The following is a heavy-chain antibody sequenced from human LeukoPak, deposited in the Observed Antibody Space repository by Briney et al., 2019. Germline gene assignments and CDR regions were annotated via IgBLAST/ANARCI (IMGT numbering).Heavy chain of an antibody. J-gene: IGHJ4*02. CDR3: ARAGKDGYSHFDY. CDR1: GYTFTGYY. CDR2: INPNSGGT. D-gene: IGHD5-24*01. Sequence: APVKVSCKASGYTFTGYYMHWVRQAPGQGLEWMGWINPNSGGTNYAQKFQGRVTMTRDTSISTAYMELSRLRSDDTAVYYCARAGKDGYSHFDYWGQGTLVTVSS. V-gene: IGHV1-2*02.